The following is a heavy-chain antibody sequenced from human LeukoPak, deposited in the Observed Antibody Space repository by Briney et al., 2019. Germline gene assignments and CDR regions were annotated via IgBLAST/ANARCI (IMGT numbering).Heavy chain of an antibody. D-gene: IGHD6-19*01. J-gene: IGHJ4*02. CDR1: GFTFSSYS. CDR3: ARDQGYSSGSFDY. V-gene: IGHV3-21*01. CDR2: ISSSSSYI. Sequence: SGGSLRLSCAASGFTFSSYSMNWVRQVPGKGLEWVSSISSSSSYIYYADSVKGRFTISRDNAKNSLYLQMNSLRAEDTAVYYCARDQGYSSGSFDYWGQGTLVTVSS.